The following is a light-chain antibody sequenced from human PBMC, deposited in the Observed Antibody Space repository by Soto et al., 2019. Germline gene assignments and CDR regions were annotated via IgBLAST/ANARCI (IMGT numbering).Light chain of an antibody. CDR3: CSSAGTYTPV. CDR2: DVS. V-gene: IGLV2-11*01. J-gene: IGLJ3*02. Sequence: QSALTQPRSVSGSPGQSVTISCTGTSSDVGGYNYVSWYQQHPGKAPKLMIYDVSKLPSGVTDLFSGSKSGNTSSLTISGHHAEDEADYYYCSSAGTYTPVFGGGTKLTVL. CDR1: SSDVGGYNY.